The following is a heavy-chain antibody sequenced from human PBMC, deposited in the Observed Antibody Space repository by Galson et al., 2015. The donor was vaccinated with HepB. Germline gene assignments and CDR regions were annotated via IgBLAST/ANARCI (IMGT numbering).Heavy chain of an antibody. CDR1: GYTFTKYG. Sequence: SVKVSCKASGYTFTKYGISWVRQAPGQGLEWMGWINTYNGDTEYVRKLQGRVTMTTDTFTNTAYMDLTSLTSDDTAMYYCARDDIIADASYWGQGTLVTVSS. CDR3: ARDDIIADASY. J-gene: IGHJ4*02. V-gene: IGHV1-18*04. CDR2: INTYNGDT.